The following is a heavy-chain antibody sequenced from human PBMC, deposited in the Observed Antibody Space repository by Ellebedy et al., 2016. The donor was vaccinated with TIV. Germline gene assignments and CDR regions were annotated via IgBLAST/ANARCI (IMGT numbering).Heavy chain of an antibody. CDR1: GFTFNSYD. D-gene: IGHD1-7*01. CDR3: AKRLELRRVPDY. CDR2: ISYDGSNK. Sequence: GESLKISCAASGFTFNSYDMHWVRQAPGKGLEWVAVISYDGSNKYYADSVKGRFTISRDDSKNTLYLQMNSLRAEDTAVYYCAKRLELRRVPDYWGQGTLVTVSS. V-gene: IGHV3-30*18. J-gene: IGHJ4*02.